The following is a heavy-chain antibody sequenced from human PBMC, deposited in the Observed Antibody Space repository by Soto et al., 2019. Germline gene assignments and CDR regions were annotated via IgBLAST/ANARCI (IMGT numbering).Heavy chain of an antibody. CDR3: EADPHRSGWYLYGMDV. CDR2: IVVCSGNT. D-gene: IGHD6-19*01. J-gene: IGHJ6*02. V-gene: IGHV1-58*01. Sequence: SVKVSFNASGFTFTSSAVQWVLQARGQRLEWIVLIVVCSGNTNYAQKFQERVTITREMPTSTAYMELSSLRYEDTAVYYCEADPHRSGWYLYGMDVWGQGTRVTV. CDR1: GFTFTSSA.